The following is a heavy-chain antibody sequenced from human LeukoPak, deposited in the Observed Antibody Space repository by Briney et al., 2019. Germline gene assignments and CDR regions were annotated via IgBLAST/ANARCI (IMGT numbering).Heavy chain of an antibody. D-gene: IGHD3-10*01. CDR2: IYYSGST. Sequence: PSETLSLTCTVSGGSISSRSYYWGWIRQPPGKGLEWIGRIYYSGSTYYNPSLKSRVTISVDTSKKQFSLKLSSVTAADTAVYYCARGRITLVRRGGAFDIWGQGTMVTVSS. J-gene: IGHJ3*02. CDR3: ARGRITLVRRGGAFDI. CDR1: GGSISSRSYY. V-gene: IGHV4-39*01.